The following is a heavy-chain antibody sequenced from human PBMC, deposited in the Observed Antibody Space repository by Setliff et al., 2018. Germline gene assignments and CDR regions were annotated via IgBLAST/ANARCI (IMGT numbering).Heavy chain of an antibody. CDR3: AREHVSGHSEY. Sequence: GESLKISCKGSGYRFTTYWIAWVRQKPGKGLEWMGIVYPGDSDTQYSPSFQGQVTFSSDKPINTAYLHLSSLKASDTAMYYCAREHVSGHSEYWGQGTLVTVSS. V-gene: IGHV5-51*01. J-gene: IGHJ4*02. CDR1: GYRFTTYW. D-gene: IGHD1-26*01. CDR2: VYPGDSDT.